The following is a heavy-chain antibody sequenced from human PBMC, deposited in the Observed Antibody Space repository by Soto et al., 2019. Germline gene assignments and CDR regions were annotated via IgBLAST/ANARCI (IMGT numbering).Heavy chain of an antibody. CDR3: AGREHSRGQFLTDY. D-gene: IGHD3-3*01. CDR2: VYHTGRA. CDR1: GGSISNDVW. V-gene: IGHV4-4*02. J-gene: IGHJ4*02. Sequence: PSETLSLTCAVSGGSISNDVWWTWVRQPPGKGLEWIGEVYHTGRAAYSTSLKSRVTISVDKSKNQFSLKLNSVTAADTAVYYCAGREHSRGQFLTDYWGQGILVTVSS.